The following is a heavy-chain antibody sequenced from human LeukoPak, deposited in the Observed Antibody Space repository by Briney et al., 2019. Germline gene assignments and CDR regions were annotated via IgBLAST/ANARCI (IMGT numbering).Heavy chain of an antibody. CDR3: ARDYTSLAAVPGLYYFDY. CDR2: TYYRSKWYN. V-gene: IGHV6-1*01. J-gene: IGHJ4*02. Sequence: SQTLSLTCAISGDSVSSNSAAWNWIRQSPSRGLEWLGRTYYRSKWYNDYAVSVKSRITINPDTSKNQLSLQLNSATPEDTAVYYCARDYTSLAAVPGLYYFDYWGQGALVTVSS. CDR1: GDSVSSNSAA. D-gene: IGHD6-13*01.